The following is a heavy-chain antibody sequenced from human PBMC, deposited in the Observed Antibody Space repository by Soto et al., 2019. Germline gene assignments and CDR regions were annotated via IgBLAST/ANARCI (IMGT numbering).Heavy chain of an antibody. CDR1: GASTVSHYH. D-gene: IGHD1-26*01. J-gene: IGHJ4*02. CDR2: IFNSGTT. V-gene: IGHV4-31*02. CDR3: ALALGPRTVLDY. Sequence: TLSLTCSVSGASTVSHYHWTWIRQPPGKGLEWMGYIFNSGTTFYNPSLTSRLSISMDTSGNHFSLELRSVTAADTAVYYCALALGPRTVLDYWGQGTLVLVSS.